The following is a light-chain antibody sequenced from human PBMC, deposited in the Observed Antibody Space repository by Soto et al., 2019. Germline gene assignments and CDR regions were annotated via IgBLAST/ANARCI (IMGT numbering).Light chain of an antibody. V-gene: IGKV3-20*01. CDR1: QSVSSSY. CDR2: GAS. Sequence: EIVLTQSPGTLSLSPGERATLSCRASQSVSSSYLAWYQQKPGQAPRLLIYGASSRATGIPDRFSGSGSGKDFTLTISRLEPEDFAVYYCQQYGSSPVTFGQGTQVEIK. CDR3: QQYGSSPVT. J-gene: IGKJ1*01.